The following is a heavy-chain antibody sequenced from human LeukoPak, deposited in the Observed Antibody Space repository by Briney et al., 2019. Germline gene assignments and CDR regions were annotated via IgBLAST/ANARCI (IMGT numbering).Heavy chain of an antibody. V-gene: IGHV3-33*01. CDR2: IWYDGRTK. CDR3: AREWGRIAVAGGPGY. CDR1: GLIFSNYG. Sequence: GGSLRLSCEVSGLIFSNYGMHWVRQAPGKGLEWLALIWYDGRTKFHADSVKGRFTISRDNSANTLYLQMSSLRVEDTAVYYCAREWGRIAVAGGPGYWGQGARVTVSS. D-gene: IGHD6-19*01. J-gene: IGHJ4*02.